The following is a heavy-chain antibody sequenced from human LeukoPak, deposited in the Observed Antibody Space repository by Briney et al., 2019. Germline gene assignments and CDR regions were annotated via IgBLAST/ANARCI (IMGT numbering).Heavy chain of an antibody. CDR1: GYTFTGYY. CDR3: AIAYCGGDCYSPPWAFDI. Sequence: GASVKVSCTASGYTFTGYYMHWVRQAPGQGLEWMGWINPNSGGTNYAQKFQGWVTMTRDTSISTAYMELSRLRSDDTAVYYCAIAYCGGDCYSPPWAFDIWGQGTMVTVSS. V-gene: IGHV1-2*04. J-gene: IGHJ3*02. CDR2: INPNSGGT. D-gene: IGHD2-21*02.